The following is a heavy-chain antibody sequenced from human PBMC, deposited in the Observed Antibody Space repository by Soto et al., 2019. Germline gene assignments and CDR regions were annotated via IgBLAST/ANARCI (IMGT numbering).Heavy chain of an antibody. CDR2: INPNSGGT. D-gene: IGHD3-22*01. CDR1: GYTFTGYY. Sequence: GASVKVSCKASGYTFTGYYMHWVRQAPGQGLEWMGWINPNSGGTNYAQKFQGWVTMTRDTSISTAYMELSRLRSDDTAVYYCARGPPIYYDSSGYYSYFDYWGQGTLVTVSS. CDR3: ARGPPIYYDSSGYYSYFDY. V-gene: IGHV1-2*04. J-gene: IGHJ4*02.